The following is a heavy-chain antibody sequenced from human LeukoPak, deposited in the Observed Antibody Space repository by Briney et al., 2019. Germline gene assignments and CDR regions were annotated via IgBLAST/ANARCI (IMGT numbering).Heavy chain of an antibody. CDR3: ARGRYGDWYFDL. Sequence: ASVKVSCKASGYTFASYGISWVRQAPGQGLEWMGWISAYNGNTYYAQKVQGRVTMTTDTSTSTAYMELRSLRSEDTAVYYCARGRYGDWYFDLWGRGTLVTVSS. D-gene: IGHD4-17*01. CDR1: GYTFASYG. CDR2: ISAYNGNT. V-gene: IGHV1-18*01. J-gene: IGHJ2*01.